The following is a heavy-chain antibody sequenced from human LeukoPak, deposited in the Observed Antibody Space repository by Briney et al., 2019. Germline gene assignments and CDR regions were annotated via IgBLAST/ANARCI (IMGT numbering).Heavy chain of an antibody. D-gene: IGHD3/OR15-3a*01. CDR2: ISAYNGNT. CDR3: TFGPPLDGAWFDP. CDR1: GYTFTSYG. V-gene: IGHV1-18*01. J-gene: IGHJ5*02. Sequence: ASVKVSCKASGYTFTSYGISWVRQAPGQGLEWMGWISAYNGNTNYAQKLQGRVTMTTDTSTSTAYMELRSLRSDDTAVYYGTFGPPLDGAWFDPWGQGTLVTVSS.